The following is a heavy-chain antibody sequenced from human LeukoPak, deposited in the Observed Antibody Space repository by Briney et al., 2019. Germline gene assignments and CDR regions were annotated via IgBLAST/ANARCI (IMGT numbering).Heavy chain of an antibody. CDR3: ARDLDY. J-gene: IGHJ4*02. CDR2: IYYSGST. CDR1: GGSISSSGYY. Sequence: SEALSLTCTVSGGSISSSGYYWSWIRQPPGKGLEWIGYIYYSGSTNYNPSLKSRVTISVDTSKNQFSLKLSSVTAADTAVYYCARDLDYWGQGTLVTVSS. V-gene: IGHV4-61*08.